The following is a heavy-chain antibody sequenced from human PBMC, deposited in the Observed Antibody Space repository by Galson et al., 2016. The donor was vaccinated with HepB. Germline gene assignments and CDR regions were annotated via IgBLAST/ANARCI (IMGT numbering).Heavy chain of an antibody. V-gene: IGHV4-31*03. CDR3: ARAGFCSGGSCPWGWFDP. CDR2: IYYTGST. J-gene: IGHJ5*02. CDR1: GGSISSSANY. D-gene: IGHD2-15*01. Sequence: TLSLTCTVSGGSISSSANYCSWIRQHPGKGLEWIGYIYYTGSTYYNPSLRSRVTMSVDTSKNQFSLKLSSVTAADTAVYYCARAGFCSGGSCPWGWFDPWGQGTLVTVSS.